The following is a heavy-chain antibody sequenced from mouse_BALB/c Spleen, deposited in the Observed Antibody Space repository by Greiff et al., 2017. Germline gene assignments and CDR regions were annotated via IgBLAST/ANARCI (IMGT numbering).Heavy chain of an antibody. Sequence: EVMLVESGPGLVKPSQSLSLTCTVTGYSITSDYAWNWIRQFPGNKLEWMGYISYSGSTSYNPSLKSRISITRDTSKNQFFLQLNSVTTEDTATYYCARTTYGYDVTWFAYWGQGTLVTVSA. CDR3: ARTTYGYDVTWFAY. J-gene: IGHJ3*01. V-gene: IGHV3-2*02. CDR1: GYSITSDYA. CDR2: ISYSGST. D-gene: IGHD2-2*01.